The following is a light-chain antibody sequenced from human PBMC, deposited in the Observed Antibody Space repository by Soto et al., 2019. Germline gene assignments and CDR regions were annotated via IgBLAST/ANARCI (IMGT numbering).Light chain of an antibody. CDR2: EVS. V-gene: IGLV2-23*02. Sequence: QSALTQPASVSGSPGQSITISCTGTSSDVGSYDLVSWYQQHPDKAPKLLLFEVSKRPSGVSIRFSGSKSGNTASLTISGLQPEDEADYYCCSYATPRLFGEGTKLTVL. CDR3: CSYATPRL. CDR1: SSDVGSYDL. J-gene: IGLJ2*01.